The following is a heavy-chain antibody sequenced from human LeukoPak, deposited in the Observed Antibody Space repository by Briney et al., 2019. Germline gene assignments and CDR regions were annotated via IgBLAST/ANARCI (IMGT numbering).Heavy chain of an antibody. Sequence: ASVKVSCKASGYTFTSYGISWVRQAPGQGLEWMGWISAYNGNTNYAQKLQGRVTMTTDTSTSTAYMELRSLRSDDTAVYYCARDPPLRYCSSTSCYPYFDYWGQGTLVTVSS. CDR2: ISAYNGNT. D-gene: IGHD2-2*01. CDR1: GYTFTSYG. V-gene: IGHV1-18*01. CDR3: ARDPPLRYCSSTSCYPYFDY. J-gene: IGHJ4*02.